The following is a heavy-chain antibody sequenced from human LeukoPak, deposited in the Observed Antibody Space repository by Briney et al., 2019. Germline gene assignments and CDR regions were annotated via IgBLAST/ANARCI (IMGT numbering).Heavy chain of an antibody. CDR1: GGSISSGSYY. Sequence: PSQTLSLTCTVSGGSISSGSYYWSWIRQPAGKGLEWIGHIYTSGSTNYNPSLKSRVTILVDTSKNQFSLKLSSVTAADTAVYYCARIGIVGDHHDAFDIWGQGTMITVSS. CDR2: IYTSGST. CDR3: ARIGIVGDHHDAFDI. V-gene: IGHV4-61*09. D-gene: IGHD3-22*01. J-gene: IGHJ3*02.